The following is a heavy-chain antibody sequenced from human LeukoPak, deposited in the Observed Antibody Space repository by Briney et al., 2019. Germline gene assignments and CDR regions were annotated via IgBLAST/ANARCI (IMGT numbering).Heavy chain of an antibody. V-gene: IGHV1-18*01. J-gene: IGHJ3*02. CDR3: ATTPYGSGSDTFDI. CDR1: GYTFTSYG. CDR2: ISAYNGNT. Sequence: ASVNVSCKASGYTFTSYGISWVRQAPGQGLEWMGWISAYNGNTNYAQKLQGRVTMTTDTSTSTAYMELRSLRSDDTAVYYCATTPYGSGSDTFDIWGQGTMVTVSS. D-gene: IGHD3-10*01.